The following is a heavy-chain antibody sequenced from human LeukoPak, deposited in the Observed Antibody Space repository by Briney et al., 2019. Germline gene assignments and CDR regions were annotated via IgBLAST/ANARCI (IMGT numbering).Heavy chain of an antibody. Sequence: SETLSLTCTVSGGSISSYYWSLIRQPAGKGLEWIGRIYTSGSTNYNPSLKSRVTMSVDTSKNQFSLKLSSVAAADTAVYYCARDGAGKDYYYYMDVWGKGTTVTVSS. CDR3: ARDGAGKDYYYYMDV. J-gene: IGHJ6*03. CDR1: GGSISSYY. V-gene: IGHV4-4*07. D-gene: IGHD6-13*01. CDR2: IYTSGST.